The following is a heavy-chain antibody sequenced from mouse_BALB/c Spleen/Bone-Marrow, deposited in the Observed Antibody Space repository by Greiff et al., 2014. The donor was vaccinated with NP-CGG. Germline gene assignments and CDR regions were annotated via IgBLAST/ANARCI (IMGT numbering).Heavy chain of an antibody. Sequence: VQLKESGAELVKPGASVKLSCTASGFNIKDTYMHWVKQRPEQGLEWIGRIDPANGNTKYDPKFQGKATITADTSSNTAYLQLSSLTSVDTAVYYCASYYYGSSSFAYWGQGTLVTVSA. J-gene: IGHJ3*01. CDR3: ASYYYGSSSFAY. CDR1: GFNIKDTY. V-gene: IGHV14-3*02. D-gene: IGHD1-1*01. CDR2: IDPANGNT.